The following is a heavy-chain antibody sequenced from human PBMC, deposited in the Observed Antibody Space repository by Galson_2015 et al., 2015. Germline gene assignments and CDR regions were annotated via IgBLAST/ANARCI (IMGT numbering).Heavy chain of an antibody. J-gene: IGHJ3*02. V-gene: IGHV3-15*01. CDR3: TTGDCSGGSCHAFDI. CDR1: GFTFSHAW. D-gene: IGHD2-15*01. Sequence: SLRLSCAASGFTFSHAWMTWVRQAPGKGLEWVGRIKTKTAGETTDYAAPVKGRFTISRDDSKNTVYVQMNSLKTEDTAVYYCTTGDCSGGSCHAFDIWGQGTMVTVSS. CDR2: IKTKTAGETT.